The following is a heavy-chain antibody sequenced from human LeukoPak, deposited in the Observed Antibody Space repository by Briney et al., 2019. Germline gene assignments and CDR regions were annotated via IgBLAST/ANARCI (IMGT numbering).Heavy chain of an antibody. J-gene: IGHJ4*02. CDR3: ARDGSRSGWYFDY. Sequence: ASVKVSCKASGYTFTSYDINWVRQATGQGLEWMGWMNPNSGNTGYAQKFQGRVTMTRNTSISTAYMELSSLRSDDTAVYYCARDGSRSGWYFDYWGQGTLVTVSS. D-gene: IGHD6-19*01. CDR2: MNPNSGNT. CDR1: GYTFTSYD. V-gene: IGHV1-8*01.